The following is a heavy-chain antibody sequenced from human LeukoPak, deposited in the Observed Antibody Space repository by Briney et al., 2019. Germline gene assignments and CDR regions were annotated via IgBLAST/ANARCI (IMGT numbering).Heavy chain of an antibody. J-gene: IGHJ6*02. V-gene: IGHV3-66*01. CDR1: GFTVGNNY. CDR3: AREDIVVVPAAMTEEDYYYYGMDV. CDR2: IFSHGET. D-gene: IGHD2-2*01. Sequence: PGGSLRLSCAASGFTVGNNYMNWVRQAPGKGLEWVSLIFSHGETSYADSVKGRFTISRDNAKNSLYLQMNSLRAEDTAVYYCAREDIVVVPAAMTEEDYYYYGMDVWGQGTTVTVSS.